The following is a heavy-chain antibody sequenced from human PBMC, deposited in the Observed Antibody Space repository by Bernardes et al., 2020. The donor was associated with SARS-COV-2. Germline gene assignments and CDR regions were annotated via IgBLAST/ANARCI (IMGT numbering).Heavy chain of an antibody. CDR2: IYSGGST. V-gene: IGHV3-53*01. D-gene: IGHD1-26*01. Sequence: GGSLRLSCAASGFTFSSYGMSWVRQAPGKGLEWVSVIYSGGSTDYADSVEGRFTISRDDSKNTLYLQMNSLRAEDTGVYYCARERSGEAFDIWGQGTMVTVSS. CDR1: GFTFSSYG. CDR3: ARERSGEAFDI. J-gene: IGHJ3*02.